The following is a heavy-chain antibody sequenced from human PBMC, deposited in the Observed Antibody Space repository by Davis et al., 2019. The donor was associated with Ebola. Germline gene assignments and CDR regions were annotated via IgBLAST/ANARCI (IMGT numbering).Heavy chain of an antibody. Sequence: HTGGSLRLSCAASGFTFRSYYMHWVRQVSGKGLVWVSGIDPDGSRVSYADSVKGRFTISRDNSKNTLYLQMNSLRAEDTAVYYCARERARYSSSWSGYYYYYYGMDVWGQGTTVTVSS. CDR1: GFTFRSYY. D-gene: IGHD6-6*01. CDR3: ARERARYSSSWSGYYYYYYGMDV. V-gene: IGHV3-74*01. CDR2: IDPDGSRV. J-gene: IGHJ6*02.